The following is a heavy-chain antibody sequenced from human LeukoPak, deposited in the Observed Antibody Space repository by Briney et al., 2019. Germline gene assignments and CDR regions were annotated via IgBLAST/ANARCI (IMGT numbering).Heavy chain of an antibody. Sequence: GGSLRLSCAASGFTFSSYWMSWVRQAPGKGLEWVANIKQDGSEKYYVDSVKGRFTISRDNTKNSLYLQMNSLRAEDTAVYYCARLKVWFGEGFDYWGQGTLVTVSS. CDR1: GFTFSSYW. V-gene: IGHV3-7*01. J-gene: IGHJ4*02. CDR2: IKQDGSEK. D-gene: IGHD3-10*01. CDR3: ARLKVWFGEGFDY.